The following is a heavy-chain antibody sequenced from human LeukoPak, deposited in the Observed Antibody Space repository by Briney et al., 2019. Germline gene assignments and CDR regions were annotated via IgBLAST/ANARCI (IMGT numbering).Heavy chain of an antibody. J-gene: IGHJ4*02. Sequence: SETLSLTCTVSGASINNYFWSWVRQPPGKGLEWIGYMYSSGSSTYNPSLKSRVTMSIDPSGNQLSLRVTSVTAADTAVYYCARGGWLKTSYYFDFWGQGSLVTVSS. CDR3: ARGGWLKTSYYFDF. CDR2: MYSSGSS. D-gene: IGHD5-24*01. CDR1: GASINNYF. V-gene: IGHV4-59*01.